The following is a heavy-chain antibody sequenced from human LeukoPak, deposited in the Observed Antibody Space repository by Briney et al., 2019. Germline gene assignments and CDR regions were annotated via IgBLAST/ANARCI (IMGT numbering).Heavy chain of an antibody. CDR2: FYPGASDT. CDR1: GTGLTPTG. Sequence: GESLKISCKVLGTGLTPTGSPGFAKLPGKGLEWLGIFYPGASDTRYSPSFQGQVTISADKSVNTAYLQWSSLKASDTAMYYCARPNITSYYDSRGYDAFDVWGQGTMVTVYS. J-gene: IGHJ3*01. V-gene: IGHV5-51*01. CDR3: ARPNITSYYDSRGYDAFDV. D-gene: IGHD3-22*01.